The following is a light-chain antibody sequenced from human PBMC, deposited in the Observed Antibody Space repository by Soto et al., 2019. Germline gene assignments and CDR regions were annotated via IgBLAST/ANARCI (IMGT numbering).Light chain of an antibody. J-gene: IGKJ1*01. CDR1: QSVGNSY. CDR2: DAS. V-gene: IGKV3-20*01. CDR3: QQYGGSYPP. Sequence: ETVLTQSPGTLSLSPGEGATLSCRASQSVGNSYLAWYQQKPGQAPRLLIYDASRRVPGIPDRFSGSGSGTDFTLTISRLEPEDFAVYYCQQYGGSYPPFGQGTKVEIK.